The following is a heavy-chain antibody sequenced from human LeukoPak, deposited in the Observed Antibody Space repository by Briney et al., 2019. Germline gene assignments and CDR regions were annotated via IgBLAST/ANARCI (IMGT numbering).Heavy chain of an antibody. D-gene: IGHD6-6*01. CDR2: MNPNSGGT. V-gene: IGHV1-2*02. J-gene: IGHJ3*02. CDR1: GYTFTSYD. Sequence: ASVKVSCKASGYTFTSYDINWVRQATGQGLEWMGWMNPNSGGTNYAQKFQGRVTMTRDTSISTAYMELSRLRSDDTAVYYCARQLSSIAARLPASDAFDIWGQGTMVTVSS. CDR3: ARQLSSIAARLPASDAFDI.